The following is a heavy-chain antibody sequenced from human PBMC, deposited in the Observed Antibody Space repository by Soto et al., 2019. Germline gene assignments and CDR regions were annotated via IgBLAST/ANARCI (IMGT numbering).Heavy chain of an antibody. CDR1: GFTFSSYA. Sequence: VQLVESGGGVVQPGRSLRLSCAASGFTFSSYAMHWVRQAPGKGLEWVAVISYDGSNKYYADSVKGRFTISRDNSKNTLYLQMNSLRAEDTAVYYCARDRYCSGGSCYSDAFDIWGQGTMVTVSS. D-gene: IGHD2-15*01. J-gene: IGHJ3*02. CDR2: ISYDGSNK. CDR3: ARDRYCSGGSCYSDAFDI. V-gene: IGHV3-30-3*01.